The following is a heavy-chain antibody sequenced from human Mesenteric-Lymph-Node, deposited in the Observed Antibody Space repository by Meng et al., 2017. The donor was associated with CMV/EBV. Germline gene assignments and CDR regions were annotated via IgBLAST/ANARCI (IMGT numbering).Heavy chain of an antibody. CDR1: GGSFSGYY. Sequence: SETLSLTCAVYGGSFSGYYWSWIRQPPGKGLEWIGSIYHSGSTYYNPSLKSRVTISVDTSKNQFSLKLSSVTAADTAVYYCARMTTHYYYGMDVWGQGTTVTVSS. CDR3: ARMTTHYYYGMDV. CDR2: IYHSGST. J-gene: IGHJ6*02. D-gene: IGHD4-11*01. V-gene: IGHV4-34*01.